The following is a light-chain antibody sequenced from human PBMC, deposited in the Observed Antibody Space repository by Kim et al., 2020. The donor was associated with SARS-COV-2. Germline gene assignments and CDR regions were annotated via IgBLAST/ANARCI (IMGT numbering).Light chain of an antibody. Sequence: DIQMTQSPSSLSASVGDRVTISCRASQGISNYLAWYQQKPGGVPQLLISEASALQSGVPSRFRGSGSGTDFTLTISGLQPEDVATYYCQKYDSAPRTFGQGTKVDIK. CDR1: QGISNY. CDR2: EAS. J-gene: IGKJ1*01. CDR3: QKYDSAPRT. V-gene: IGKV1-27*01.